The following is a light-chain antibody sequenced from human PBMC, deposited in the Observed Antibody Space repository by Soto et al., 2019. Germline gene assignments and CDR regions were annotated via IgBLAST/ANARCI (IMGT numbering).Light chain of an antibody. J-gene: IGKJ5*01. V-gene: IGKV1-5*01. CDR3: QQSYSTPPT. CDR2: DAS. CDR1: QSISSW. Sequence: DIQMTQSPSTLSASVGDRVTITCRASQSISSWLAWYQQKPGKAPKLLIYDASSLESGVPSRFSGSGSGTEFTFSITSLQLEDFGTYYCQQSYSTPPTFGQGTRLEIK.